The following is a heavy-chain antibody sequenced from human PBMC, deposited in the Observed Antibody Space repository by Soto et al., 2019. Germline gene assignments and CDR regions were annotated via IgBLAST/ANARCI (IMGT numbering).Heavy chain of an antibody. CDR2: IHPSDSHT. D-gene: IGHD3-22*01. Sequence: PGESLKISCKGSGYSFPNYWISWVRQVPGKGLEWVGRIHPSDSHTNYSPSFQGHVIISADKSISTAYLQWNSLKAPDTAIYYCARNFYDARDYRGDDYWRQGTLVTVSS. J-gene: IGHJ4*02. CDR3: ARNFYDARDYRGDDY. CDR1: GYSFPNYW. V-gene: IGHV5-10-1*01.